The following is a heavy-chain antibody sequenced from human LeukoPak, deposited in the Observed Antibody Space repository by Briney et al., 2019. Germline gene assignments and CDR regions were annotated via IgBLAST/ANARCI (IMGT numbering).Heavy chain of an antibody. J-gene: IGHJ3*02. CDR3: AKDVFGVGFDI. CDR1: GFTFSSYG. CDR2: ISYDGSNK. V-gene: IGHV3-30*18. D-gene: IGHD3-10*02. Sequence: GRSLRLSCAASGFTFSSYGMHWVRQAPGKGLEWVAVISYDGSNKYYADSVKGRFTISRDNSKNTLYPQMNSLRAEDTAVYYCAKDVFGVGFDIWGQGTMVTVSS.